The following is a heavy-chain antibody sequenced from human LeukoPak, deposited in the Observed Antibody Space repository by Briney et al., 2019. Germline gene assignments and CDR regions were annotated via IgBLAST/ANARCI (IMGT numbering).Heavy chain of an antibody. Sequence: ASVKVSCKASGYAFTSYGISWVRQAPGQGLEWMGWISAYNGNTNYAQKLQGRVTMTTDTSTSTVYMELSSLRSEDTAVYYCARGNILTAYYNDYWGQGTLVTVSS. CDR1: GYAFTSYG. D-gene: IGHD3-9*01. V-gene: IGHV1-18*01. CDR3: ARGNILTAYYNDY. CDR2: ISAYNGNT. J-gene: IGHJ4*02.